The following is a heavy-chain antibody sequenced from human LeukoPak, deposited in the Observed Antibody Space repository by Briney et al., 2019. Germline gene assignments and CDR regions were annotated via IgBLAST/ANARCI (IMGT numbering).Heavy chain of an antibody. D-gene: IGHD6-19*01. CDR2: ISSSTNTI. V-gene: IGHV3-48*02. Sequence: GGSLRLSCAASGFTFSTYSMNWVRQAPGKRLEWDSYISSSTNTIYYADSVKGRFTISRDNAKNSLYLQMNSLRDDDTALYYCARGRVAVAGTTPFDYWGQGTLVTVSS. CDR1: GFTFSTYS. CDR3: ARGRVAVAGTTPFDY. J-gene: IGHJ4*02.